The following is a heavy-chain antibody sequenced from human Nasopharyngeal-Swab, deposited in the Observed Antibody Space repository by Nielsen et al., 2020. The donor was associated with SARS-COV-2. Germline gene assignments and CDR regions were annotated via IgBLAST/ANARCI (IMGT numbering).Heavy chain of an antibody. J-gene: IGHJ3*02. V-gene: IGHV3-30-3*01. D-gene: IGHD3-10*01. CDR3: ARDGFQLWFGELGSGDAFDI. Sequence: WIRQPPGKGLEWAAVISYDGSNKYYADSVKGRFTISRDNSKNTLYLQMNSLRAEDTAVYYCARDGFQLWFGELGSGDAFDIWGQGTMVTVSS. CDR2: ISYDGSNK.